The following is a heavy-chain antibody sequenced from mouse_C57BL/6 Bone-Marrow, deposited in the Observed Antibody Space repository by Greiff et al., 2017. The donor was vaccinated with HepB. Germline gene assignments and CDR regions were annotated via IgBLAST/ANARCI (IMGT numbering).Heavy chain of an antibody. V-gene: IGHV5-4*01. J-gene: IGHJ3*01. CDR2: ISDGGSYT. D-gene: IGHD3-1*01. CDR3: ARDGPQLGFAY. CDR1: GFTFSSYA. Sequence: EVQVVESGGGLVKPGGSLKLSCAASGFTFSSYAMSWVRQTPEKRLEWVATISDGGSYTYYPDNVKGRFTISRDNAKNNLYLQMSHLKSEDTAMYYCARDGPQLGFAYWGQGTLVTVSA.